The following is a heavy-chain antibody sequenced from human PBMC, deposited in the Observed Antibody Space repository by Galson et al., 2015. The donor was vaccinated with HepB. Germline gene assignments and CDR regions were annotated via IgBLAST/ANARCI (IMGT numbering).Heavy chain of an antibody. D-gene: IGHD2-2*01. CDR1: GFSVRSYS. Sequence: SLRLSCAASGFSVRSYSMNWVRQAPGKGLEWISSIHWSGFYIYYADSVKGRFTISRDNAKNLLYLQMNSLAAEDTAVYYCARELTRQLPLDYWGQGALVTVSS. J-gene: IGHJ4*02. V-gene: IGHV3-21*01. CDR2: IHWSGFYI. CDR3: ARELTRQLPLDY.